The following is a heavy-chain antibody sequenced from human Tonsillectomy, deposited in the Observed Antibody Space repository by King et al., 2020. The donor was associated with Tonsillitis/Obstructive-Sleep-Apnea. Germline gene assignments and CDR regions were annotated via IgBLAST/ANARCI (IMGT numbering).Heavy chain of an antibody. J-gene: IGHJ4*01. V-gene: IGHV4-31*03. Sequence: QLQESGPGLVKPSQTLSLTCSVSGDSISSGGYYWTWIRQHPGTGLEWIGYIYYSGTAYYNPSLKSRVILSVDTSKNEFSLKLNSVTAADTAVYYCVRAARRIQLESHTPFDYRGDGILVTDSS. CDR2: IYYSGTA. D-gene: IGHD5-18*01. CDR3: VRAARRIQLESHTPFDY. CDR1: GDSISSGGYY.